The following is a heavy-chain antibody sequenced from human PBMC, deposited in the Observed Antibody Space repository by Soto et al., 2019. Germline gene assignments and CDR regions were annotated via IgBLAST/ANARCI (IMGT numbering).Heavy chain of an antibody. V-gene: IGHV4-30-4*01. D-gene: IGHD4-17*01. CDR3: AREYGASWYFDL. CDR1: GGCISSGDCY. Sequence: ASQTLSLTCTVFGGCISSGDCYWSLIRQPPGKGLEWIGYSSSSGSTYYNPSLKSRGTISVDTSKNQFSLKLTSVTAADTAVYYCAREYGASWYFDLWGRGTLVTVSS. CDR2: SSSSGST. J-gene: IGHJ2*01.